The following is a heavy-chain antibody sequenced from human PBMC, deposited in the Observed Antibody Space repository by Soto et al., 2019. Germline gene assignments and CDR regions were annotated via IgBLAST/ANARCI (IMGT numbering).Heavy chain of an antibody. Sequence: QITLKESGPTLVKPTQTLTLTCTFSGFSLSTSGVAVGWIRHPPGKALEWLAIFYWDDDKSYNPSLKSRLTIAKDTPKDQVVLKMTNMDTVDTATYYCARASRLKTGYCRGGSCYSFDQWGQGTLVTVSS. J-gene: IGHJ5*02. CDR1: GFSLSTSGVA. CDR3: ARASRLKTGYCRGGSCYSFDQ. V-gene: IGHV2-5*02. CDR2: FYWDDDK. D-gene: IGHD2-15*01.